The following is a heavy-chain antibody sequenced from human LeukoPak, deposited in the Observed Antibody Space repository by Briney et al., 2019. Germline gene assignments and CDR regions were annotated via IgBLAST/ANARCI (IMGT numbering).Heavy chain of an antibody. J-gene: IGHJ3*02. Sequence: SETLSLNCTVSGGSISSYYWSWIRQPAGKGLEWIGRIYTSGSTNYNPSLKSRVTMSVDTSKNQFSLKLSSVTAADTAVYYCARDLRRANQGDYGSFDIWGQGTMVTVSS. CDR3: ARDLRRANQGDYGSFDI. D-gene: IGHD4-17*01. CDR2: IYTSGST. CDR1: GGSISSYY. V-gene: IGHV4-4*07.